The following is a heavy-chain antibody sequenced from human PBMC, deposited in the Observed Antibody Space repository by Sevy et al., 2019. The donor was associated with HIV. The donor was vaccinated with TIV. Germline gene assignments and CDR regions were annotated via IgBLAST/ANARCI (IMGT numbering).Heavy chain of an antibody. CDR1: GFTFSSYW. D-gene: IGHD3-22*01. J-gene: IGHJ3*02. CDR3: ARAPLPITMLVVVIENDAFDI. V-gene: IGHV3-7*04. CDR2: IKQDGREK. Sequence: GGSLRLSCAASGFTFSSYWMSWVRQAPGKGLEWVANIKQDGREKYYVDSVKGRFTISRGNAKNSRYLQMKSLRAEYTAVYYCARAPLPITMLVVVIENDAFDIWGQGTMVTVSS.